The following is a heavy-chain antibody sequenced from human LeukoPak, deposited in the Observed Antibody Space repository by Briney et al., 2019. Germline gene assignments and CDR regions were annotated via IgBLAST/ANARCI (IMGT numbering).Heavy chain of an antibody. J-gene: IGHJ4*02. CDR1: GFTFSSYA. Sequence: PGGSLRLSCAASGFTFSSYAIHWVRQAPGKGLEWVALISYDGSNKYNEDSVKGRFTISRDNSKNTLYLQMNSLRAEDTALYYFAKASCSRSSCSQYFDNWGQGTLVTVSS. V-gene: IGHV3-30*04. CDR2: ISYDGSNK. D-gene: IGHD2-2*01. CDR3: AKASCSRSSCSQYFDN.